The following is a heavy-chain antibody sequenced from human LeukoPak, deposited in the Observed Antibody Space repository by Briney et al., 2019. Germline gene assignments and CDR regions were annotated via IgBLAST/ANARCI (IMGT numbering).Heavy chain of an antibody. CDR2: ISAYNGNT. CDR1: GYTFTSYG. Sequence: GASVKVSCKASGYTFTSYGISWVRQAPGQGLEWMGWISAYNGNTSYAQKLQGRVTMTTDTSTSTAYMELRSLRSDDTAVYYCARDIVVGATTAWFDPWGQGTLVTVSS. J-gene: IGHJ5*02. V-gene: IGHV1-18*01. D-gene: IGHD1-26*01. CDR3: ARDIVVGATTAWFDP.